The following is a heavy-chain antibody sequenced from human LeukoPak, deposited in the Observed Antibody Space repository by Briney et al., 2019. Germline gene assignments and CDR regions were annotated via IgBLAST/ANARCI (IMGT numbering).Heavy chain of an antibody. CDR1: GVTISSNA. V-gene: IGHV3-64D*09. CDR2: IPTNGGAA. D-gene: IGHD3-22*01. J-gene: IGHJ4*02. CDR3: VRGLCYDSSGYFPY. Sequence: GSLRLPCSASGVTISSNAMHWFRQAPGRGLEYVSGIPTNGGAADYADSVKGRFTIYRDISKNTLYLHLSSLRPEDTAVYYCVRGLCYDSSGYFPYWGQGTLVTVSS.